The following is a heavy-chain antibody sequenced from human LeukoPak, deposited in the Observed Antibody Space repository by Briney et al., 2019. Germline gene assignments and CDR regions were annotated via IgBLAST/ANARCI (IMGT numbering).Heavy chain of an antibody. Sequence: PSETLSLTCTVSNGSISTYYWSWIRQPLGKGLEWIGHIYHSGTTIYNPTLKSRVTMSVDTSRKRFSLHLTSVTAADTAVYFCAIDSCGIALYALWGRGTLVPVSS. CDR2: IYHSGTT. J-gene: IGHJ2*01. V-gene: IGHV4-59*01. CDR3: AIDSCGIALYAL. CDR1: NGSISTYY. D-gene: IGHD2-8*01.